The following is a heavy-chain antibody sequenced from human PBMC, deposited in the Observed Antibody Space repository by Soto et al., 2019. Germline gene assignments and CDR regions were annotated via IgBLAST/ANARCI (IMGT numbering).Heavy chain of an antibody. CDR3: ARLVYDTRLNYMYFDF. Sequence: SETLSLTCAVSGVSISSGNWWTWVRQSPLRGLEYIGEIFHDGTANYYPSFERRVAISVDTSKNQFSLKLTSVTAAGTAIYFCARLVYDTRLNYMYFDFWGQGTLVTVSS. CDR1: GVSISSGNW. V-gene: IGHV4-4*02. J-gene: IGHJ4*02. CDR2: IFHDGTA. D-gene: IGHD3-10*01.